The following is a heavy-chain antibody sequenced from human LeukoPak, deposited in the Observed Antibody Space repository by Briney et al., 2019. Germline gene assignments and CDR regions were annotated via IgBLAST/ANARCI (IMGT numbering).Heavy chain of an antibody. CDR1: GGSISSYY. V-gene: IGHV4-59*01. D-gene: IGHD3-10*01. J-gene: IGHJ4*02. CDR2: IYYSGST. CDR3: ARGGQITMVRGVAAFDY. Sequence: SETLSLTCTVSGGSISSYYWSWIRQPPGKGLVWIGYIYYSGSTNYNPSLKSRVTISVDTSKNQFSLKLSSVTAADTAVYYCARGGQITMVRGVAAFDYWGQGTLVTVSS.